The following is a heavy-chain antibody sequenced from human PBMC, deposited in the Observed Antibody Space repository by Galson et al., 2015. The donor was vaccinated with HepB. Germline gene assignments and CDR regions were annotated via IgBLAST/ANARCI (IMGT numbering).Heavy chain of an antibody. V-gene: IGHV1-18*04. J-gene: IGHJ4*02. CDR3: ARGGTGSDY. CDR2: ISGYNGHT. D-gene: IGHD6-19*01. Sequence: SVKVSCKASGYTFTSYVISWVRQAPGQGLEWLGRISGYNGHTNSAQNLQKKVTMTTDTSTSTAYLELRRPKSDDTAIYYCARGGTGSDYWGQGTLVTVSS. CDR1: GYTFTSYV.